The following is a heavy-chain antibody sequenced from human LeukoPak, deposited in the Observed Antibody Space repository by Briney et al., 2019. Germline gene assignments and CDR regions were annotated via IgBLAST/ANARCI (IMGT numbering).Heavy chain of an antibody. CDR2: IYPGDSDT. J-gene: IGHJ6*02. Sequence: TGESLRISCKGSGYSFTTYWIGWLRQMPEKGLEWMGIIYPGDSDTTYSPSFQGQATISADKSISTAYLQWSSLKASDTAMYYCARYYYYGMDVWGQGTTVTVSS. CDR3: ARYYYYGMDV. V-gene: IGHV5-51*01. CDR1: GYSFTTYW.